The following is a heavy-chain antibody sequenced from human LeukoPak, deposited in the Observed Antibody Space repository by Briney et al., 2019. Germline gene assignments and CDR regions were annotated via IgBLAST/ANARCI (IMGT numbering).Heavy chain of an antibody. CDR3: AKDREWELLSPFDY. CDR1: GFTFSSYA. CDR2: ISGSGGST. V-gene: IGHV3-23*01. D-gene: IGHD1-26*01. Sequence: GGSLRLSCAASGFTFSSYAMSWVRQAPGKGQEWVSAISGSGGSTYYADSVKGRFTISRDNSKNTLYLQMNSLRAEDTAVYYCAKDREWELLSPFDYWGQGTLVTVSS. J-gene: IGHJ4*02.